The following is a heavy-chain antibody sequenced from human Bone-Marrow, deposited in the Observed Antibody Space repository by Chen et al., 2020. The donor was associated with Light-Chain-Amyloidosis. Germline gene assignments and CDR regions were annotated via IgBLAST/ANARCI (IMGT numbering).Heavy chain of an antibody. CDR2: IYHSGAA. CDR1: DGSINSGDYY. V-gene: IGHV4-39*02. CDR3: SIRIALPGANEET. D-gene: IGHD6-13*01. J-gene: IGHJ5*02. Sequence: QLQLQESGPGLVKPSETLSLTCTVSDGSINSGDYYWGWLRQSPGKGLEWIGSIYHSGAAFYNPSLRSRVTISLDTSKNLLSLRLTSVTAADTAVYYCSIRIALPGANEETWGQGTLVTVSS.